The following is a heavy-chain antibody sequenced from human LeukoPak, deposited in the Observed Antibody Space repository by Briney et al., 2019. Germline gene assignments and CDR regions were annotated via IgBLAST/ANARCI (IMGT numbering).Heavy chain of an antibody. CDR3: ARDGYDILTGYYLVEDFDY. V-gene: IGHV3-23*01. Sequence: PGGSLRLSCAASGFTLSSYAMSWVRQAPGKGLEWVSAIGGSGTSTYYADSVKGRFTISRDTSKNTLYLQMNSLRAEDTAVYYCARDGYDILTGYYLVEDFDYWGQGTLVTVSS. D-gene: IGHD3-9*01. CDR2: IGGSGTST. J-gene: IGHJ4*02. CDR1: GFTLSSYA.